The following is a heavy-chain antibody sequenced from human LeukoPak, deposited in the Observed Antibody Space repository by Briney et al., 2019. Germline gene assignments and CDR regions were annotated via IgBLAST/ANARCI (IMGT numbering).Heavy chain of an antibody. CDR1: GGSISGSNW. CDR2: IYHSGST. CDR3: AREDYGKWFDP. Sequence: PSGTLSLTCAVSGGSISGSNWWGWVRQPPGKGLEWIGEIYHSGSTNYNPSPKSRVTISVDKSKNQFSLKLNSVTAADTAVYYCAREDYGKWFDPWGQGTLVTVSS. V-gene: IGHV4-4*02. D-gene: IGHD4-17*01. J-gene: IGHJ5*02.